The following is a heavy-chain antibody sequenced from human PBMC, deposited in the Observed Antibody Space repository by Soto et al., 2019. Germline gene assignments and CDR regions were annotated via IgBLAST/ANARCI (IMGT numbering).Heavy chain of an antibody. CDR3: ARDRRLDTDTAYGMDV. V-gene: IGHV3-30-3*01. Sequence: QVQLVESGGGVVQPGRSLRLSCAASGFTFSSYAMHWVRQAPGKGLEWVAVISYDGSNKYYADSVKGRFTISRDNSKNTRYLQMNSLRAEDTAVYYCARDRRLDTDTAYGMDVWGQGTTVTVSS. D-gene: IGHD5-18*01. CDR2: ISYDGSNK. J-gene: IGHJ6*02. CDR1: GFTFSSYA.